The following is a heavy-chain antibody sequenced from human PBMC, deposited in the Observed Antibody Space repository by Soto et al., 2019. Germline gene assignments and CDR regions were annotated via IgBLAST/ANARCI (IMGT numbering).Heavy chain of an antibody. D-gene: IGHD3-16*01. CDR3: ARGLRWGMDV. V-gene: IGHV3-74*01. CDR1: GFTFSSYW. J-gene: IGHJ6*04. CDR2: VDYDGSST. Sequence: GGSLRLSCAASGFTFSSYWMHWVRQAPGEGLVWVSRVDYDGSSTSYADSVKGRFTISRDNAKNALFLQMNTLRAEDTAVYYCARGLRWGMDVWGEGTTVTVSS.